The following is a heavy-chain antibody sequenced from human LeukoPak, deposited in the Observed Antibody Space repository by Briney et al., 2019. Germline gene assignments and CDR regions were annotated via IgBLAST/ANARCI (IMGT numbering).Heavy chain of an antibody. CDR1: GGSISSGGYY. J-gene: IGHJ6*02. CDR2: IYYSGST. D-gene: IGHD3-3*01. CDR3: ARVGTYYDFWSGYYQVPYGMDV. Sequence: SETLSLTCTVSGGSISSGGYYWSWIRQHPGKGLEWIGYIYYSGSTYYNPSLKSRVTISVDTSKNQFSLKLSSVTAADTAVYYCARVGTYYDFWSGYYQVPYGMDVWGQGTTVTVSS. V-gene: IGHV4-31*03.